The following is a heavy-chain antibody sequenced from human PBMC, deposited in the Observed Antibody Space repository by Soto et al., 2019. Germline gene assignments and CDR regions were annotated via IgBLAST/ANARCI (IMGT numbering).Heavy chain of an antibody. Sequence: GGSLRLSCAASGFTFSSYWMSWVRQAPGKGLEWVANIKQDGSEKYYVDSVKGRFTISRDNAKNSLYLQMNSLRAEDTAVYYCARGKITIFGVAPYAFDIWGQGTMVTVSS. D-gene: IGHD3-3*01. J-gene: IGHJ3*02. CDR2: IKQDGSEK. CDR1: GFTFSSYW. V-gene: IGHV3-7*01. CDR3: ARGKITIFGVAPYAFDI.